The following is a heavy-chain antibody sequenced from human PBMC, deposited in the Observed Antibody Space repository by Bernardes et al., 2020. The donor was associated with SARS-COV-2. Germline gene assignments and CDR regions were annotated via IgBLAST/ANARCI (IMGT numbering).Heavy chain of an antibody. V-gene: IGHV4-59*01. D-gene: IGHD7-27*01. CDR2: IYYSGST. J-gene: IGHJ6*02. CDR1: GGSISSYY. CDR3: ARGLTWDYIGIYYYCGMDV. Sequence: SETLSLTCTVSGGSISSYYWSWIRQPPGKGLEWIGYIYYSGSTNYNPSLKSRVTISVDTSKNQFSLKLSPVTAADTAVYYCARGLTWDYIGIYYYCGMDVWGQGSTVTVSS.